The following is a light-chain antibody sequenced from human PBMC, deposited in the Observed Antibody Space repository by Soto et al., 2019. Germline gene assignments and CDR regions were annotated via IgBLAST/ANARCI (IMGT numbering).Light chain of an antibody. J-gene: IGLJ2*01. CDR3: SAWDDSVKGPV. V-gene: IGLV1-36*01. CDR2: YDD. Sequence: QAVVTQPPSVSAAPRQRVTISCSGSSSNIGNNAVNWYQQLPGKAPKLLIYYDDLVPSGVSDRFSGSRSGTSASLAIRGLQSEDEADYYCSAWDDSVKGPVFGGGTKLTVL. CDR1: SSNIGNNA.